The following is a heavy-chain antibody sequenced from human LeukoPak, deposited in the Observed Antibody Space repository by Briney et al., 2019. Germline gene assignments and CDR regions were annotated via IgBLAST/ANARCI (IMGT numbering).Heavy chain of an antibody. J-gene: IGHJ4*02. Sequence: GASVKVSCKASGDTFTSYYMHWVRQAPGQGLEWMGMINPSGGTTSYAQKFQGRVTMTRDTSTSTVYMELSSLRSEDTAVYYCATAAGDTCGYDYWGQGTLVTVFS. CDR1: GDTFTSYY. V-gene: IGHV1-46*01. D-gene: IGHD5-18*01. CDR3: ATAAGDTCGYDY. CDR2: INPSGGTT.